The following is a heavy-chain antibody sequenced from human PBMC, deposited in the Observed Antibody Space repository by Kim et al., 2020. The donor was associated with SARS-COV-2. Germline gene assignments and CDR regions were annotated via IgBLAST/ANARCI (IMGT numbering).Heavy chain of an antibody. CDR2: IYYSGST. V-gene: IGHV4-39*01. CDR1: GGSISSSNYY. D-gene: IGHD5-18*01. CDR3: AKQRGYSYERGWFDP. J-gene: IGHJ5*02. Sequence: SETLSLTCTVSGGSISSSNYYWGWIRQPPGKGLEWIGSIYYSGSTYYKPSLKSRVTISVDTFKNQFPLKLSSVTAADTAVYYCAKQRGYSYERGWFDPWGQGTLVTVSS.